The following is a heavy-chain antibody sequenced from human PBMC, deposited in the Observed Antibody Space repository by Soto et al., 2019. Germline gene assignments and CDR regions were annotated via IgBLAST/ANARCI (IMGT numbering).Heavy chain of an antibody. D-gene: IGHD5-12*01. CDR1: GFSLNTNGMG. Sequence: QITLKESGPTLVRPTQTLTLTCSFSGFSLNTNGMGVGWIRQPPGKALEWLAFIYWDEDKRYSPSLTTRPTVPTDTSTNHVFLTLTTPAPLDPGSSPCAGWHYDSAFDVWGQGTTVTVSS. CDR2: IYWDEDK. J-gene: IGHJ6*02. V-gene: IGHV2-5*02. CDR3: AGWHYDSAFDV.